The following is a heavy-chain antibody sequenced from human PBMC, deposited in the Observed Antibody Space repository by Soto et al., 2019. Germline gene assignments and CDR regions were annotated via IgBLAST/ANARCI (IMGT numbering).Heavy chain of an antibody. V-gene: IGHV1-3*01. J-gene: IGHJ5*02. Sequence: RASVKVSCKASGYTFTSYAMHWVRQAPGQRLEWMGWINAGNGNTKYSQKFQGRVTITRDTSANTAYMELSSLRSEDTAVYYCARSGTQITHYDFWSGYSAINWFDPWGQGTLVTVSS. CDR3: ARSGTQITHYDFWSGYSAINWFDP. CDR1: GYTFTSYA. CDR2: INAGNGNT. D-gene: IGHD3-3*01.